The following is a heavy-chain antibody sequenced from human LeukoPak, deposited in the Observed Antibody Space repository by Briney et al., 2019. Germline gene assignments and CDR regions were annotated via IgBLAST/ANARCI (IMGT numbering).Heavy chain of an antibody. V-gene: IGHV1-69*13. D-gene: IGHD2-2*01. Sequence: SVTVSCKASGGTFSSYAISWVRQAPGQGLEWMGGIIPIFGTANYAQKFQGRVTITADESTSTAYMELSSLRSEDAAVYYCARAGWDIVVVPAANDYWGQGTLVTVSS. J-gene: IGHJ4*02. CDR3: ARAGWDIVVVPAANDY. CDR2: IIPIFGTA. CDR1: GGTFSSYA.